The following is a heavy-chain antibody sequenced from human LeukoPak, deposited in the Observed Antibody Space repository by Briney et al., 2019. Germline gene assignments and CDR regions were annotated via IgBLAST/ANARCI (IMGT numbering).Heavy chain of an antibody. V-gene: IGHV4-34*12. J-gene: IGHJ6*03. D-gene: IGHD2-15*01. CDR1: GGSFSGYY. Sequence: SETLSLTCAVYGGSFSGYYWSWIRQPPGKGLEWIGSIFYDGSSDYNPTLKSRVTISVDTSKNQFSLKLSSVTAADTAVYYCARSVEGYCSGDNCYYYYYYMDVWGKGTTVTVSS. CDR2: IFYDGSS. CDR3: ARSVEGYCSGDNCYYYYYYMDV.